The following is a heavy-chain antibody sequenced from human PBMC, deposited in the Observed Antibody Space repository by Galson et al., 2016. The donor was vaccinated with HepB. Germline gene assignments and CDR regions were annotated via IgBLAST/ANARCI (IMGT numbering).Heavy chain of an antibody. CDR2: ISWDASST. CDR3: AREDPYLDAFDI. CDR1: GFTFSSFA. V-gene: IGHV3-74*01. Sequence: SLRLSCAASGFTFSSFAMSWVRQAPGKGPLWVARISWDASSTNYADSVKGRFTISRDNAQNTLYLQMRSLRAEDTAIYHCAREDPYLDAFDIWGRGTMVTVSS. J-gene: IGHJ3*02. D-gene: IGHD2-21*01.